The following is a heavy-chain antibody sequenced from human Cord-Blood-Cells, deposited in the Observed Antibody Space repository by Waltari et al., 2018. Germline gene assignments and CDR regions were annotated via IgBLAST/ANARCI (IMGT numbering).Heavy chain of an antibody. CDR3: ARERLGYCSSTSCDAFDI. V-gene: IGHV3-23*01. CDR1: GFTFSSYA. CDR2: ISGSGGST. D-gene: IGHD2-2*01. Sequence: EVQLLESGGGLVQPGGSLRLSCAASGFTFSSYAMSWVRQAPGQGLEWVSAISGSGGSTYYADSVKGRFTISRDNSKNTLYLQMNSLRAEDTAVYYCARERLGYCSSTSCDAFDIWGQGTMVTVSS. J-gene: IGHJ3*02.